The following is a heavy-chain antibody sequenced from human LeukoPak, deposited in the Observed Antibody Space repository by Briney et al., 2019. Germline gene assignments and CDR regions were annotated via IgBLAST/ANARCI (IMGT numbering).Heavy chain of an antibody. D-gene: IGHD3-22*01. CDR2: LYYSGST. V-gene: IGHV4-59*08. CDR3: ARHLGIGYDSTGYAFDY. Sequence: SETLSLTCTVSGGSISSYFWNWIRQPPGKGLEWIGYLYYSGSTNYNPSLKSRVTISVDTSKNQFSLKLGSVTAADTAVYYCARHLGIGYDSTGYAFDYWGQGTLVTVSS. CDR1: GGSISSYF. J-gene: IGHJ4*02.